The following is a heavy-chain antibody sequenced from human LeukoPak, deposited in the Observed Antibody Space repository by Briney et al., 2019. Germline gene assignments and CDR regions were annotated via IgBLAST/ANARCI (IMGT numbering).Heavy chain of an antibody. CDR1: GGSFSGYY. CDR3: ARAAQLWLGFDY. Sequence: KPSETLSLTCAVYGGSFSGYYWSWIRQPPGKGLEWIGEINHSGSTNYNPSLKSRVTISVDTSKNQFSLKLSSVTAADTAVYYCARAAQLWLGFDYWGQGTLVTVSS. J-gene: IGHJ4*02. D-gene: IGHD5-18*01. CDR2: INHSGST. V-gene: IGHV4-34*01.